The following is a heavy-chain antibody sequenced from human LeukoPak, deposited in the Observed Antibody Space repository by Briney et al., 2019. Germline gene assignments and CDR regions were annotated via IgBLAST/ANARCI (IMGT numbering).Heavy chain of an antibody. D-gene: IGHD2-2*01. CDR1: GGSISSAGYY. Sequence: SETLSLTCTVSGGSISSAGYYWTWIRRYPGKGLEWIGYIYYSGSTYYNPSLKSRVTISVDTSKNQFSLRLSSVTAADTAVYYCASVVPPATNYFDWWGQGTLVSVSS. V-gene: IGHV4-31*03. J-gene: IGHJ4*02. CDR2: IYYSGST. CDR3: ASVVPPATNYFDW.